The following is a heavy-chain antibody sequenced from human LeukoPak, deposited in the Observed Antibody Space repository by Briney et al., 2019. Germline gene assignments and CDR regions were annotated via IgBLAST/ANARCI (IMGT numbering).Heavy chain of an antibody. J-gene: IGHJ4*02. V-gene: IGHV3-23*01. D-gene: IGHD3-10*01. CDR1: GFTFSDYH. CDR3: VRGGRGCDY. Sequence: GGSLRLSCAASGFTFSDYHMSWIRQAPGKGLQWVSAVTGSDGRTFYTDSVKGRFTISRDNSKNTLYLQMNSLRVEDTAIYYCVRGGRGCDYWGQGTLVTVSS. CDR2: VTGSDGRT.